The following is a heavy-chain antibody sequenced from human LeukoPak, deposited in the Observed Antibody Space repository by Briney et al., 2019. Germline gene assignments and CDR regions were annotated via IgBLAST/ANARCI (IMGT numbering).Heavy chain of an antibody. D-gene: IGHD3-16*01. CDR1: GDSVSSNSAA. CDR3: ARSISGLGD. Sequence: SQTLSLTCAIPGDSVSSNSAAWNWIRQPPSRGLEWLGRTYYRSKWYNDYAVSVKGRITISADTSKNQFSLQLNSVTPEDTAVYYCARSISGLGDWGQGTLVTVSS. CDR2: TYYRSKWYN. J-gene: IGHJ4*02. V-gene: IGHV6-1*01.